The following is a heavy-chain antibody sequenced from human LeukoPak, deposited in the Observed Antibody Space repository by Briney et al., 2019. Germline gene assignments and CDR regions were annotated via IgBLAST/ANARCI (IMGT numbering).Heavy chain of an antibody. D-gene: IGHD3-22*01. V-gene: IGHV3-21*01. CDR1: GFTFSSYS. CDR3: ARDSSGYYKGDY. CDR2: ISSSSSYI. J-gene: IGHJ4*02. Sequence: SGGSLRLSCAASGFTFSSYSMNWVRQAPGKGLEWVSSISSSSSYIYYADSVKGRFTISRDNAKNSLYLQMNSLRAEDTAVYYCARDSSGYYKGDYWGQGTLVTVSS.